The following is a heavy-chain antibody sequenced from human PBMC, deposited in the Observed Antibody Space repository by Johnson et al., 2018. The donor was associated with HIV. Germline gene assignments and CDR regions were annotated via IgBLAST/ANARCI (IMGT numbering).Heavy chain of an antibody. CDR3: ARALGLEVCAFDI. CDR2: ISYDGSNK. J-gene: IGHJ3*02. CDR1: GFTFSSYG. V-gene: IGHV3-30*03. Sequence: MQLVESGGGVVQPGRSLRLSCAASGFTFSSYGMHWVRRAQGKGLEWVAVISYDGSNKYYADSVKGRFTVSRDNSKNTLYLQMNSLRAEDTAVYYCARALGLEVCAFDIWGQGTMVTVSS. D-gene: IGHD2-8*01.